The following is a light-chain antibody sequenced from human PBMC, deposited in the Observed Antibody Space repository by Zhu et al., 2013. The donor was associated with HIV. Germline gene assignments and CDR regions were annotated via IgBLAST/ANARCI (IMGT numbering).Light chain of an antibody. Sequence: QSVLTQPPSASGTPGQTVAISCSGSTSNIGRNTVSWYVQLPATASKLLIFSTNHRPSGVPDRFSGSKSGTSASLAISGLQSEDEADYYCAAWDDSLDFYVFGAGTKVTV. J-gene: IGLJ1*01. V-gene: IGLV1-44*01. CDR2: STN. CDR1: TSNIGRNT. CDR3: AAWDDSLDFYV.